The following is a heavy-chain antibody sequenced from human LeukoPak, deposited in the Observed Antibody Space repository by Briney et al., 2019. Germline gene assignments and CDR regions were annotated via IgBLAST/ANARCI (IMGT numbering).Heavy chain of an antibody. CDR2: ISPNTGDR. D-gene: IGHD2-21*02. CDR3: ARTTLLTASGYDY. J-gene: IGHJ4*02. Sequence: ASVKVSCKASGYTFTNYLINWVRQAPGQGLEWMGWISPNTGDRGYAQKFQGRVSITSDTSISTAYMELGSPRSEDTAVYFCARTTLLTASGYDYWGQGTLVTVSS. V-gene: IGHV1-8*03. CDR1: GYTFTNYL.